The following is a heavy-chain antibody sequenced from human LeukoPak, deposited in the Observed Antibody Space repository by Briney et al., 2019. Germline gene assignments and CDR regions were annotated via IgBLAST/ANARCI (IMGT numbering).Heavy chain of an antibody. CDR2: LNPSSGRT. J-gene: IGHJ4*02. V-gene: IGHV1-46*02. D-gene: IGHD3-22*01. Sequence: ASVKVSCKASGYSFNTYCMHWVRQAPGQGLEWMGILNPSSGRTSSAQKFQDRVTMTRDTSTSTVYMELSSLRSEDTAVYYCARESESSFQGLSGYWGQGTLVTVSS. CDR3: ARESESSFQGLSGY. CDR1: GYSFNTYC.